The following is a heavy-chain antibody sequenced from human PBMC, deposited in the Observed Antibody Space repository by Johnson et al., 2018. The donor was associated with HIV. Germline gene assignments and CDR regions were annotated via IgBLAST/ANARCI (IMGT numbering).Heavy chain of an antibody. D-gene: IGHD3-22*01. V-gene: IGHV3-66*01. Sequence: VKLVESGGGVVQPGGSLRLSCAASGFTVSSNYMSWVRQAPGKGLEWVSVIYSGGSTYYADSVKGRFSVSRDNSNNTLYLQMNSLRAEDTAVYYCAREGIVDAFDIWGQGTMVTVSS. CDR2: IYSGGST. J-gene: IGHJ3*02. CDR1: GFTVSSNY. CDR3: AREGIVDAFDI.